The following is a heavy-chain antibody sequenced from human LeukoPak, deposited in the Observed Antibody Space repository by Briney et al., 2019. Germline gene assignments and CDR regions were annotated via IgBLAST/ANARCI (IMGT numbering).Heavy chain of an antibody. Sequence: PGGSLRLSCAASGFTVSSNYMSWVRQAPGKGLEWVSVIYSGGSTYYADSVKGRFTISRDNSKNTLYLQMNSLRAEDTAVYYCARGGIAAPPDDAFDIWGQGTMVTVSS. CDR3: ARGGIAAPPDDAFDI. CDR2: IYSGGST. CDR1: GFTVSSNY. D-gene: IGHD6-13*01. J-gene: IGHJ3*02. V-gene: IGHV3-53*01.